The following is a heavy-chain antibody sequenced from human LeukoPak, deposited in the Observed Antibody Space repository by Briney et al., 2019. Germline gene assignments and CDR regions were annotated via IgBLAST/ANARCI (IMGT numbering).Heavy chain of an antibody. D-gene: IGHD2-2*01. Sequence: GGSLRLSCAASGFTFSSYSMNWVRQAPGKGLEWVAFIRYDGSNKYYADPVKGRFTISRDNSKNTLYLQMNSLRAEDTAVYYCAKDLSVSNCSSTSCSPLFDYWGQGTLVTVSS. V-gene: IGHV3-30*02. CDR3: AKDLSVSNCSSTSCSPLFDY. CDR1: GFTFSSYS. J-gene: IGHJ4*02. CDR2: IRYDGSNK.